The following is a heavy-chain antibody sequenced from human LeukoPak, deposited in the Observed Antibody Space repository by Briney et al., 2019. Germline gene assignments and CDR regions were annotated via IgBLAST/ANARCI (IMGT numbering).Heavy chain of an antibody. D-gene: IGHD1-7*01. CDR1: GGTFSSYA. J-gene: IGHJ6*03. V-gene: IGHV1-69*05. CDR3: ARGAGSGTTLVQTKPQPYYYYYMDV. CDR2: IITIFGTA. Sequence: GASVKVSCKASGGTFSSYAISWVRQAPGQGLEWMGGIITIFGTANYAQKFQGRVTITTDESTSTAYMELSSLGSEDTAVYYCARGAGSGTTLVQTKPQPYYYYYMDVWGKGTTVTVSS.